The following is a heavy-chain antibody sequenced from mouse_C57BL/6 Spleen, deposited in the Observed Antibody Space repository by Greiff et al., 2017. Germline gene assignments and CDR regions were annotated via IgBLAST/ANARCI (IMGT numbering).Heavy chain of an antibody. CDR2: IFPRSGNT. D-gene: IGHD2-5*01. Sequence: VQLQQSGAELARPGASVKLSCKASGYTFTSYGISWVKQRTGQGLEWIGEIFPRSGNTYYNEKFKGKATLTADKSSSTAYLELRSLTSEDSAVYFCAGWNYSNYALYAMDYWGQGTSVTVSS. V-gene: IGHV1-81*01. CDR1: GYTFTSYG. J-gene: IGHJ4*01. CDR3: AGWNYSNYALYAMDY.